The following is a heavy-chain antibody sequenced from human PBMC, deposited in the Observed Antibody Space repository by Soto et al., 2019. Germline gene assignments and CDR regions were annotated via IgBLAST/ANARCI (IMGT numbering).Heavy chain of an antibody. CDR2: INHSGST. J-gene: IGHJ5*02. CDR3: ARAPKVPTKNWFDP. V-gene: IGHV4-34*01. Sequence: SETLSLTCAVYGGSFSGYYWSWIRQPPGKGFVWIGEINHSGSTNYNPSLKSRVTISVDTSKNQFSLKLSSVTAADTAVYYCARAPKVPTKNWFDPWGQGTLVTVSS. CDR1: GGSFSGYY.